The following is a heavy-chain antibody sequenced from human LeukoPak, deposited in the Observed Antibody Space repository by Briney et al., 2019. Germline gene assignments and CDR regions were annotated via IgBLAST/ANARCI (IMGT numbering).Heavy chain of an antibody. D-gene: IGHD3-22*01. J-gene: IGHJ4*02. CDR2: MNPNSGNT. CDR1: GYTFTSYD. Sequence: ASVKVSCKASGYTFTSYDINWVRQATGQGLEWMGWMNPNSGNTGYAQKFQGRVTMTRNTSISTAYMELSSLRSEDTAVYYCARGRYYDSSGPIDYWGQGALVTVSS. V-gene: IGHV1-8*01. CDR3: ARGRYYDSSGPIDY.